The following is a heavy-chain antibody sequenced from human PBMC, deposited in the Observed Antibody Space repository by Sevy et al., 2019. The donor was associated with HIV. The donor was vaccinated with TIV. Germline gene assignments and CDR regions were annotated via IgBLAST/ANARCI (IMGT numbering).Heavy chain of an antibody. V-gene: IGHV3-30*03. CDR1: GFTFRNYG. D-gene: IGHD6-6*01. CDR2: ISYDGSSN. Sequence: GGCLRLSCAASGFTFRNYGMHWVRQAPGKGLEWVAVISYDGSSNYYADSVKGRFTISRDNSQNALDLQMSSLRAEDTALYYCATMGEYSRSSNAFDIWGQGTMVTVSS. J-gene: IGHJ3*02. CDR3: ATMGEYSRSSNAFDI.